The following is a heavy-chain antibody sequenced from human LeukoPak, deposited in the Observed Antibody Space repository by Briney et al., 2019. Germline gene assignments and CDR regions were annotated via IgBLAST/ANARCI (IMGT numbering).Heavy chain of an antibody. CDR3: TRAPPGSGCLIDY. CDR2: IGSDGDT. CDR1: GFTFSSYD. D-gene: IGHD6-19*01. J-gene: IGHJ4*02. Sequence: GGSLRLSCAASGFTFSSYDMLWVRQLTGKGLEWVSAIGSDGDTYSLGPLEGRFTISRENAKNSLYLQMNSLRAGDTAVYYCTRAPPGSGCLIDYWGQGTLVTVFS. V-gene: IGHV3-13*04.